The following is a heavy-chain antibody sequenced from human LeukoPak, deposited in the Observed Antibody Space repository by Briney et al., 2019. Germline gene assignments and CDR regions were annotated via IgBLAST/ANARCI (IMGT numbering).Heavy chain of an antibody. CDR1: GDSISSYY. V-gene: IGHV4-59*08. D-gene: IGHD3-22*01. CDR2: IYYSGTT. Sequence: SSETLSLTCTVSGDSISSYYWSWIRQPPGEGLQWIAYIYYSGTTKYNPSLKSRVTISVDTSKNQFSLKLSSVTAADTAVYYCARHGRGDSTGYQSFFGYWGQGTLVTVSS. J-gene: IGHJ4*02. CDR3: ARHGRGDSTGYQSFFGY.